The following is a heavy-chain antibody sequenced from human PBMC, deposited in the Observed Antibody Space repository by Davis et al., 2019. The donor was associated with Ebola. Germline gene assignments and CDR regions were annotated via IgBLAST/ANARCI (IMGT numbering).Heavy chain of an antibody. Sequence: GGSLRLSCAASGFTFYSYAMTWVRQAPGKGLEWVSAISNSGGSTYYADSVRGRFSISRDNAKNTLYLQINSRRVEDTAVYYCVKDMIDEGLSSPHPDFQHWGQGTLVTVSS. CDR2: ISNSGGST. J-gene: IGHJ1*01. V-gene: IGHV3-23*01. D-gene: IGHD3-22*01. CDR3: VKDMIDEGLSSPHPDFQH. CDR1: GFTFYSYA.